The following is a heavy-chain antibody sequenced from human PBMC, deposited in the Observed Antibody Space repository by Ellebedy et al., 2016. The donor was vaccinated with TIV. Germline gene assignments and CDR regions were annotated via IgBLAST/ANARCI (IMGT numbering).Heavy chain of an antibody. CDR3: ARPGKPYAIDY. J-gene: IGHJ4*02. D-gene: IGHD2-8*01. CDR1: GFTFGTYW. CDR2: INQDGSEK. Sequence: PGGSLRLSCAASGFTFGTYWMSWVRQAPGKGLEWVANINQDGSEKYYVDSVKGRFTISRDNAKNSLYLQMSSLRAEDTAVYYCARPGKPYAIDYWGQGILVTVSS. V-gene: IGHV3-7*03.